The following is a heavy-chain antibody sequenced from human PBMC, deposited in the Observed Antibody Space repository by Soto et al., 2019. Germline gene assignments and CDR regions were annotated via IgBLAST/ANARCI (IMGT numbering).Heavy chain of an antibody. CDR3: ARGVLALDIEVGPGSRYGMGV. CDR1: GGSVSSGSYY. J-gene: IGHJ6*02. Sequence: QVQLQESGPGLVKPSETLSLICTVSGGSVSSGSYYWSWIRQPPGKGLEWIGYIYYSGITNYNPSLKSRVTILVDTSKNQFSLKLSSVTAADTAVYYCARGVLALDIEVGPGSRYGMGVWGQGTTVTVSS. V-gene: IGHV4-61*01. D-gene: IGHD2-2*01. CDR2: IYYSGIT.